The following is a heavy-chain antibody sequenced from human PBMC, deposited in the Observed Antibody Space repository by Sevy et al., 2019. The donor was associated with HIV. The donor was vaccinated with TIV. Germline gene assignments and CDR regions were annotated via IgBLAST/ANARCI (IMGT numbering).Heavy chain of an antibody. CDR3: ARLIAVAGTRAFDY. Sequence: ASVKVSCKASGYTFTGYYMHWVRQAPGQGLEWMGRLNPNRGGTNYAQKFQGRVTMTRDTSISTAYMELSRLRSDDTAVYYCARLIAVAGTRAFDYWVQGTLVTVSS. D-gene: IGHD6-19*01. CDR1: GYTFTGYY. V-gene: IGHV1-2*06. J-gene: IGHJ4*02. CDR2: LNPNRGGT.